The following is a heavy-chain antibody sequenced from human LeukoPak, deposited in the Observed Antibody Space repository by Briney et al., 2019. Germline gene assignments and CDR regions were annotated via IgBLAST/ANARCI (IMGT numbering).Heavy chain of an antibody. V-gene: IGHV4-61*02. D-gene: IGHD2-2*02. J-gene: IGHJ2*01. Sequence: SETPSLTCTVSGGSISSGSYYWSWIRQPAGKGLEWIGRIYTSGSTNYNPSLKSRVTISVDTSKNQFSLKLSSVTAADTAVYYCARHSVVPAAIVTDYFDLWGRGTLVTVSS. CDR1: GGSISSGSYY. CDR2: IYTSGST. CDR3: ARHSVVPAAIVTDYFDL.